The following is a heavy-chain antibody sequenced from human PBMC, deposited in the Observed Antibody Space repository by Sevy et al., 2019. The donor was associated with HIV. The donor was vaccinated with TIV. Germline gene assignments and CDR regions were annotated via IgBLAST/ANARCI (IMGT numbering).Heavy chain of an antibody. Sequence: SETLSLTCTVSGGSISSSSYYWGWMRQPPGKGLEWIGSIYYSGSTYYNPSLKSRVTISVDTSKNQFSLKLSSVTAADTAVYYCARSIIAVAGIRVAFDIWGQGTMVTVSS. CDR1: GGSISSSSYY. V-gene: IGHV4-39*01. CDR2: IYYSGST. D-gene: IGHD6-19*01. J-gene: IGHJ3*02. CDR3: ARSIIAVAGIRVAFDI.